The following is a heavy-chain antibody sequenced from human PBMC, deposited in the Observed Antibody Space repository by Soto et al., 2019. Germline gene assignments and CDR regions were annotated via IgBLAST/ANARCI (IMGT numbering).Heavy chain of an antibody. J-gene: IGHJ6*02. CDR2: IIPILGIA. CDR1: GGTFSSYT. D-gene: IGHD3-22*01. V-gene: IGHV1-69*08. Sequence: QVQLVQSGAEVKKPGSSVKVSCKASGGTFSSYTISWVRQAPGQGLEWMGRIIPILGIANYAQKFQGRVMITADKSTRTAYMELSSLRAEDTAVYYCARDKGKYYYDSSGWGGMDVWGQGTTVTVSS. CDR3: ARDKGKYYYDSSGWGGMDV.